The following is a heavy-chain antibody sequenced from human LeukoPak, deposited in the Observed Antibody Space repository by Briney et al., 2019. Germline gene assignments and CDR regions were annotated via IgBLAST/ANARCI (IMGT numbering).Heavy chain of an antibody. CDR1: GGTFSSYA. J-gene: IGHJ4*02. Sequence: ASVKVSCKASGGTFSSYAISWVRQAPGQGLEWMGTINPSGGSTSYAQKFQGRVTMTRDTSTSTVYMELSSLRSDDTAVYYCARRDQLPIKALDYWGQGTLVTVSS. CDR3: ARRDQLPIKALDY. D-gene: IGHD2-2*01. V-gene: IGHV1-46*01. CDR2: INPSGGST.